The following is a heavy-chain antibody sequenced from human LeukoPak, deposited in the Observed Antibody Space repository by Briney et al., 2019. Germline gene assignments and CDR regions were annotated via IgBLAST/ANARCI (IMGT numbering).Heavy chain of an antibody. Sequence: ASVKVSCKTSGYTFTDYDVNWVRQAPGQGLEWMGYIHPRSGYSESAQRFQGRLSMTRGVSTDTAYMELSTLTSDDTAVYYCARVTSGMRYNWFDPWGQGTLIIVSS. J-gene: IGHJ5*02. CDR3: ARVTSGMRYNWFDP. CDR1: GYTFTDYD. V-gene: IGHV1-8*01. CDR2: IHPRSGYS. D-gene: IGHD2-2*01.